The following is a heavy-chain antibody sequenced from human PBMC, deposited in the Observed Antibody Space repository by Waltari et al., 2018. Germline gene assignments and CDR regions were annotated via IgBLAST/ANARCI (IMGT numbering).Heavy chain of an antibody. CDR2: IGYDGSNK. J-gene: IGHJ4*02. CDR1: GSTFSSYG. V-gene: IGHV3-30*18. D-gene: IGHD2-15*01. Sequence: QVQLVESGGGVVQPGRSLRLSCAASGSTFSSYGLHWVRQAPGKGVEWVAVIGYDGSNKYYADSVKGRFTISRDNSKNTLYLQMNSLRAEDTAMYYCAKDLSGGSDYWGQGTLVTVSS. CDR3: AKDLSGGSDY.